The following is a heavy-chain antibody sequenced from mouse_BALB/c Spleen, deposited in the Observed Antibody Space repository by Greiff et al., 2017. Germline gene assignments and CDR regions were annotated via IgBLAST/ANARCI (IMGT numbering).Heavy chain of an antibody. Sequence: VQLQQSGAELVKPGASVKLSCKTYGYTFTSYWIQWVKQRPGQGLGWIGEIFPGTGTTYYNEKFKGKATLTIDTSSSTAYMQLSSLTSEDSAVYFCARGGYGYQTWFAYWGQGTLVTVSA. CDR2: IFPGTGTT. CDR3: ARGGYGYQTWFAY. CDR1: GYTFTSYW. V-gene: IGHV1S132*01. D-gene: IGHD2-2*01. J-gene: IGHJ3*01.